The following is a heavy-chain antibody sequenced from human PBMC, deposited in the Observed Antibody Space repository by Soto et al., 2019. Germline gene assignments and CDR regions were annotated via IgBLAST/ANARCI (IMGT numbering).Heavy chain of an antibody. V-gene: IGHV1-18*03. D-gene: IGHD3-10*01. CDR1: GYTFSSYT. Sequence: QIQLAQSGGEVKKPGASVKVSCKTSGYTFSSYTIAWVRQAPGQGLEWLGWISPDDGNTEYEQKFQGRVTMTADTLTTNAYMELRSLKNDDMAVYYCARVEAPFGESLPWGQGTPVTVSA. J-gene: IGHJ5*02. CDR3: ARVEAPFGESLP. CDR2: ISPDDGNT.